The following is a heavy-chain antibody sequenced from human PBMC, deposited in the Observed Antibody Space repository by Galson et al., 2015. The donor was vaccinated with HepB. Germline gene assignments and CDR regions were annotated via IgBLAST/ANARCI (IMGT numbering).Heavy chain of an antibody. CDR3: ARAIITMVRGAAHYYYYGMDV. Sequence: SLRLSCAASGFTFSSYGMHWVRQAPGKGLEWVAVIWYDGSNKYYADSVKGRFTISRDNSKNTLYLQMNSLRAEDTAVYYCARAIITMVRGAAHYYYYGMDVWGQGTTVTVSS. CDR1: GFTFSSYG. V-gene: IGHV3-33*08. CDR2: IWYDGSNK. J-gene: IGHJ6*02. D-gene: IGHD3-10*01.